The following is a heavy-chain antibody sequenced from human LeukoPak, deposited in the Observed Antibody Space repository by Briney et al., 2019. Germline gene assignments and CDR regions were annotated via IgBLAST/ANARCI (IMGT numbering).Heavy chain of an antibody. D-gene: IGHD2-2*01. CDR3: AISVVPAANFDY. Sequence: PGRSLRLSCAASGFTFDDYAMHWVRQAPGKGLEWVSGISWNSGSIGYADSVKGRFTISRDNAKNSLYLQMNSLRAEDTALYYCAISVVPAANFDYWGQGTLVTVSS. V-gene: IGHV3-9*01. J-gene: IGHJ4*02. CDR2: ISWNSGSI. CDR1: GFTFDDYA.